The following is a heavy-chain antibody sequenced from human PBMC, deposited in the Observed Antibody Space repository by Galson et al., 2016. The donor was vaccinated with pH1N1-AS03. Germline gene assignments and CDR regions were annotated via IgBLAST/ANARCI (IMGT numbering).Heavy chain of an antibody. CDR1: GFTFSDYW. V-gene: IGHV3-7*03. CDR3: VLQPKYGSAWYPFEY. J-gene: IGHJ4*02. CDR2: INIDGSAK. D-gene: IGHD6-19*01. Sequence: SLRLSCAASGFTFSDYWMSWVRQAPGKGPEWVANINIDGSAKYYVDSVKGRCTISRDNAQNSLYLQMNSLRDEDTALYYCVLQPKYGSAWYPFEYWGQGTLVTVFS.